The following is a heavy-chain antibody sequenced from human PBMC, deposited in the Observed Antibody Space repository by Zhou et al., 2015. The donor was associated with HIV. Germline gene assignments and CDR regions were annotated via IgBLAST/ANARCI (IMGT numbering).Heavy chain of an antibody. CDR2: IIPIFGTA. J-gene: IGHJ4*02. D-gene: IGHD5-18*01. Sequence: QVQLVQSGAEVKKPGSSVKVSCKASGGTFSSYAISWVRQAPGQGLEWMGGIIPIFGTANYAQKFQGRVTITADESTSTAYMELSSLRSEDTAVYYCAREGRRDTAMVTPAGANENDYWGQGTLVTVSS. CDR3: AREGRRDTAMVTPAGANENDY. CDR1: GGTFSSYA. V-gene: IGHV1-69*01.